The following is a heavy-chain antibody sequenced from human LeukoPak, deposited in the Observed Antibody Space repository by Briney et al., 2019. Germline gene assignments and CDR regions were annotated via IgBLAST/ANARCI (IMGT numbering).Heavy chain of an antibody. CDR1: GFTFSSYG. V-gene: IGHV3-30*03. CDR3: ARGGTDGPYFDS. Sequence: PGGSLRFSCAASGFTFSSYGMLWVRQAPGKGLEWVAFISYDGSNKYYADSVKGRFTISRDNSKSTMYVQMNSLRAEDTAVYYCARGGTDGPYFDSWGQGTLVTVSS. CDR2: ISYDGSNK. J-gene: IGHJ4*02.